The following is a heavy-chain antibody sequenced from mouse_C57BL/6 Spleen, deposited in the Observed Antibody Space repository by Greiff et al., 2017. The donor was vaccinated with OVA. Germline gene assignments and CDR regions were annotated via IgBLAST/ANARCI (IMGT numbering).Heavy chain of an antibody. Sequence: DVKLVESGPGLVKPSQSLSLTCSVTGYSITSGYYWNWIRQLPGNKLEWMGYISYDGSNNYNPSLKNRISITRDTSKNQFFLKLNSVTTEDTATYYCARNSNYWYAMDYWGQGTSVTVSS. CDR2: ISYDGSN. V-gene: IGHV3-6*01. CDR1: GYSITSGYY. D-gene: IGHD2-5*01. CDR3: ARNSNYWYAMDY. J-gene: IGHJ4*01.